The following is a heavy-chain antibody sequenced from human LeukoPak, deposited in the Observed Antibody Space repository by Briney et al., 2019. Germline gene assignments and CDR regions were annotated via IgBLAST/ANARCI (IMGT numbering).Heavy chain of an antibody. Sequence: PGGALRLSCAASGCTFSTFAMIWVGQPPGKGLEWVSSIFPSGGEIHYADSVRGRFTISRDNSKSTLSLQMNSLRAEDTAIYYCATYRQVLLPFESWGQGTLVTVSS. V-gene: IGHV3-23*01. J-gene: IGHJ4*02. CDR3: ATYRQVLLPFES. CDR2: IFPSGGEI. CDR1: GCTFSTFA. D-gene: IGHD2-8*02.